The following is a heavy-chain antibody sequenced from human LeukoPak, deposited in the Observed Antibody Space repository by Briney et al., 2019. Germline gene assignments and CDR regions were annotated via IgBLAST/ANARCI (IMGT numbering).Heavy chain of an antibody. D-gene: IGHD2-2*01. CDR2: ISYDGRNK. Sequence: GGYLRLSCAASGFTFNNYGMQWVRQAPGKGLEWVAVISYDGRNKHYPDSVKGRFTISRDISTDTLWLQMDSLRTEDTAVYYCAKGPLRGTAAAIDYWGQGTLVTVSS. J-gene: IGHJ4*02. CDR3: AKGPLRGTAAAIDY. V-gene: IGHV3-30*18. CDR1: GFTFNNYG.